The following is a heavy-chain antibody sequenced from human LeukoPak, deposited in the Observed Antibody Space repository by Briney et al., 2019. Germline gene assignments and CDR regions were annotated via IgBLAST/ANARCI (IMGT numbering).Heavy chain of an antibody. D-gene: IGHD3-22*01. Sequence: PSETLSLTCAVSGGSISSGSYSWSWIRQPPGKGLEWIGYIYPRGSTYYNPSLKSRVILSLDKSANQFSLKLSSVTAADTAVYYCARFGWLSHLRWFDPWGQGTLVTVSS. V-gene: IGHV4-30-2*01. CDR3: ARFGWLSHLRWFDP. CDR1: GGSISSGSYS. J-gene: IGHJ5*02. CDR2: IYPRGST.